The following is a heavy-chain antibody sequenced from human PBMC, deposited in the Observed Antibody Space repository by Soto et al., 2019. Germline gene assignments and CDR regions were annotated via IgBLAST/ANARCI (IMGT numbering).Heavy chain of an antibody. D-gene: IGHD3-10*01. CDR1: GYGFTSLD. V-gene: IGHV1-8*01. CDR2: MQPSTGRT. CDR3: ARGVGAGVDY. Sequence: ASAKAPCKPSGYGFTSLDMNWVRQTAGPGLEWMGWMQPSTGRTGYAQKFQGRVTMARDTSINTAYMELTTLTSDDTAFYYCARGVGAGVDYGGQGTLDTVSS. J-gene: IGHJ4*02.